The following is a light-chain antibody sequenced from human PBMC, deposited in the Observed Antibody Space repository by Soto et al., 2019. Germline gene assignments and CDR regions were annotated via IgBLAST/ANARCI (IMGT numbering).Light chain of an antibody. Sequence: QSVLTQPRSVSGSPGQSVTISCTGTSNDVGGYNYVSWYQQHPGKAPKLMIYDVNKRPSGVPDRFSGSKSGNMASLTISGLQAEDEADYYCCSYAGSSYVFVTGTKVTVL. J-gene: IGLJ1*01. V-gene: IGLV2-11*01. CDR1: SNDVGGYNY. CDR3: CSYAGSSYV. CDR2: DVN.